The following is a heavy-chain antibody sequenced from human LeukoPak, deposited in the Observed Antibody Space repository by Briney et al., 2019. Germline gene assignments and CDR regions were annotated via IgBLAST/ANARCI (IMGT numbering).Heavy chain of an antibody. Sequence: PSETLSLTCTVSGGSISSYYWSWIRQPAGKGLEWIGRIYTSGSTNYNPSLKSRVTMSVDTSKNQFSLKLSSVTAADTAVYYCARDSIAAARTYYYYMGVWGKGTTATVSS. V-gene: IGHV4-4*07. J-gene: IGHJ6*03. CDR1: GGSISSYY. D-gene: IGHD6-13*01. CDR3: ARDSIAAARTYYYYMGV. CDR2: IYTSGST.